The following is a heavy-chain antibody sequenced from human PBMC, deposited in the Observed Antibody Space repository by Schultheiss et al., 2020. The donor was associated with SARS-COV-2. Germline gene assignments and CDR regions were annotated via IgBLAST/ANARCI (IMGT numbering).Heavy chain of an antibody. CDR1: GGSFSGYY. J-gene: IGHJ4*02. CDR3: ARGVPTPGSGWSTYYFDY. Sequence: SETLSLTCAVYGGSFSGYYWSWIRQPPGKGLEWIGYIYYSGSTYYNPSLKSRVTISVDTSKNQFSLKLSSVTAADTAVYYCARGVPTPGSGWSTYYFDYWGQGTLVTVSS. D-gene: IGHD6-19*01. CDR2: IYYSGST. V-gene: IGHV4-34*01.